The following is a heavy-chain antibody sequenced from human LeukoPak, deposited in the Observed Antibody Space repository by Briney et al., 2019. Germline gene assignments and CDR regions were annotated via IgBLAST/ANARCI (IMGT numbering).Heavy chain of an antibody. J-gene: IGHJ2*01. Sequence: PSQTLSLTCTVSGGSISSGGYYWSWIRQHPGKGLEWIGYIYYSGSTYYSPSLKSRVTMSVDTSKNQFSLKLSSVTAADTAVYYCVRTPYCSSTSCYLKPYWYFDLWGRGTLVTVSS. D-gene: IGHD2-2*01. V-gene: IGHV4-31*03. CDR2: IYYSGST. CDR3: VRTPYCSSTSCYLKPYWYFDL. CDR1: GGSISSGGYY.